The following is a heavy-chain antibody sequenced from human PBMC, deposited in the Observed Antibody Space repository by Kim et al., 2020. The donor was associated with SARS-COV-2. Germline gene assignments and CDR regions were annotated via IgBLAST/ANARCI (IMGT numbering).Heavy chain of an antibody. V-gene: IGHV3-23*01. CDR1: GFTFSNYG. J-gene: IGHJ4*02. Sequence: GGSLRLSCAASGFTFSNYGMSWVRQAPGKGLEWVSGISGSGDTTTYADSVKGRFTVSRDNSKNTLYLQMSSLRAEDTAIYYCANPRHPDYWGQGTLVTVSS. CDR2: ISGSGDTT. CDR3: ANPRHPDY.